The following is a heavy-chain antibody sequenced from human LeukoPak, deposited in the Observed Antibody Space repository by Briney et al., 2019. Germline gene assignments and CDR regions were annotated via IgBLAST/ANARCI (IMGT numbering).Heavy chain of an antibody. J-gene: IGHJ6*03. V-gene: IGHV3-23*01. CDR1: GFTFSSYA. D-gene: IGHD3-10*01. Sequence: GGSLRLSCAASGFTFSSYAMSWVRQAPGKGLEWVSAINDSGGSTYYADSVKGRFTISRDNSKNTLYLQMNSLRAEDTAVYYCAKGGSSYVIRYYYMDVWGKGTTVTVSS. CDR2: INDSGGST. CDR3: AKGGSSYVIRYYYMDV.